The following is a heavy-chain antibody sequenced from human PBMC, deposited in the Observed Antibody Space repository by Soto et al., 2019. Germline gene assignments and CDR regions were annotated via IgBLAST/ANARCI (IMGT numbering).Heavy chain of an antibody. CDR2: IYSGGST. J-gene: IGHJ6*02. CDR1: GFTVSSNY. Sequence: EVRLVESGGGLVQPGGSLRLSCAASGFTVSSNYMSWVRQAPGKGLEWVSVIYSGGSTYYADSVKGRFTISRDNSKNTLYLQMNSLRAEDTAVYYCARDFVVPAAMRTYYYYYGMDVWGQGTTVTVSS. V-gene: IGHV3-66*01. CDR3: ARDFVVPAAMRTYYYYYGMDV. D-gene: IGHD2-2*01.